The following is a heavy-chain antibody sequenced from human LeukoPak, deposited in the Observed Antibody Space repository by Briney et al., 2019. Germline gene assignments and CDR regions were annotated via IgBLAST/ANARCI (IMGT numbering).Heavy chain of an antibody. J-gene: IGHJ6*02. D-gene: IGHD3-10*01. CDR1: GFTVSSNY. Sequence: GGSLRLSCAASGFTVSSNYMSWVRQAPGKGLEWVSIIYSGGSTYYADSVKGRFTISRDSSKNTLYLQMNSLRAEDTAVYYCARDRGGYYYGSGYYGMDVWGQGTTVTVSS. CDR2: IYSGGST. CDR3: ARDRGGYYYGSGYYGMDV. V-gene: IGHV3-53*01.